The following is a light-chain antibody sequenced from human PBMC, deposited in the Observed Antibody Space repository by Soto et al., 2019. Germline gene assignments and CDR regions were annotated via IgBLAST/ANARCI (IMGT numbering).Light chain of an antibody. CDR1: SSAVGSYNL. Sequence: QSVLTQPASVSGSPGQSITISCTGSSSAVGSYNLVSWYQQYPGKAPKLMIFEGNKRPSGVSNRFSASKSGNTASLTISGLQAEDEADYYCWSYAGRRTFEVFGGGTKLTVL. J-gene: IGLJ2*01. CDR3: WSYAGRRTFEV. CDR2: EGN. V-gene: IGLV2-23*03.